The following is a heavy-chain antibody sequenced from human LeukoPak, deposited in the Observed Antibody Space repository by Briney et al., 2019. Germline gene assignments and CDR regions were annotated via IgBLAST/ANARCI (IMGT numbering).Heavy chain of an antibody. Sequence: GGSLRLSCAASGFTVSSNYMCWVRQAPGKGLEWVSVIYSGGSTYYADSVKGRFTISRDNSKNTLYLQMNSLRAEDTAVYYCARDLRNYYDSSGYYKYYYGMDVWGQGTTVTVSS. V-gene: IGHV3-53*01. D-gene: IGHD3-22*01. CDR2: IYSGGST. CDR1: GFTVSSNY. J-gene: IGHJ6*02. CDR3: ARDLRNYYDSSGYYKYYYGMDV.